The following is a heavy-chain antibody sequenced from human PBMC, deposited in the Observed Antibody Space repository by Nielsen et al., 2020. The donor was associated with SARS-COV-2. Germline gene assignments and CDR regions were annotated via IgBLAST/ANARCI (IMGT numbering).Heavy chain of an antibody. CDR1: GFTFSNPW. CDR3: AKERDSSAYYVTTDF. D-gene: IGHD3-22*01. Sequence: GGSLRLSCAASGFTFSNPWMNWVRQAPGKGLEWVAVISYNGKSEYYADSVKGRFSISRDNSKNTVYLQVNSLRAEDTAVYFCAKERDSSAYYVTTDFWGQGTLVTVSS. J-gene: IGHJ4*02. V-gene: IGHV3-30*18. CDR2: ISYNGKSE.